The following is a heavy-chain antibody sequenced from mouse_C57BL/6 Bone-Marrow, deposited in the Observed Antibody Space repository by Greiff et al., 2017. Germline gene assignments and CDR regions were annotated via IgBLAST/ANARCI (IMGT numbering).Heavy chain of an antibody. CDR1: GYTFTSYW. CDR2: IDPSDSYT. D-gene: IGHD4-1*01. Sequence: VQLQQPGAELVMPGASVKLSCKASGYTFTSYWMHWVKQRPGQGLEWIGEIDPSDSYTNYNQKFKGKSTVTVDKYSSTAYMQLSSLTSEDSAVYYCAKGNWGFAYWGQGTLVTVSA. CDR3: AKGNWGFAY. V-gene: IGHV1-69*01. J-gene: IGHJ3*01.